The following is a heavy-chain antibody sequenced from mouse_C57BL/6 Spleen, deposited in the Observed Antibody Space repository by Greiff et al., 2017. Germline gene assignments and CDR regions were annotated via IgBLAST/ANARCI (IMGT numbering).Heavy chain of an antibody. J-gene: IGHJ1*03. CDR3: ARSGGYCGYFDV. V-gene: IGHV1-61*01. CDR1: GYTFTSYW. D-gene: IGHD2-3*01. Sequence: QVQLQQPGAELVRPGSSVKLSCKASGYTFTSYWMDWVKQRPGQGLEWIGNIYPSDSETHYNQKFKDKATLTVNKSSSTAYRQLSSLTSEDSAVYYCARSGGYCGYFDVWGTGTTVTVSS. CDR2: IYPSDSET.